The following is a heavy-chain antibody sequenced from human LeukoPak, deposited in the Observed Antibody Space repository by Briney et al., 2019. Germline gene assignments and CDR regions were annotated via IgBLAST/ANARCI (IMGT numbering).Heavy chain of an antibody. CDR3: ARGRSTGYPYYFEY. V-gene: IGHV1-8*03. D-gene: IGHD5-12*01. CDR1: GYTFTSYD. Sequence: ASVKVSCKASGYTFTSYDINWVRQATGQGLEWMGWMNPNSGSTGYAQKFQGRVTITRTTSISTAYMELSGLRSEDTAVYYCARGRSTGYPYYFEYWGQGTLVTVSS. J-gene: IGHJ4*02. CDR2: MNPNSGST.